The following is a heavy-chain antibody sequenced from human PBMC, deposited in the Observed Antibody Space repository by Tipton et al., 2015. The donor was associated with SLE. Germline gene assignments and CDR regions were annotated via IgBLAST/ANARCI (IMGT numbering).Heavy chain of an antibody. Sequence: TLSLTCTVSGGSISSYYWSWIRQPPGKGLEWIGEINDSGSTKYNPSLKSRVTISVDTSKNQFSLKLSSVTAADTAVYYCARRRECGSCPEAYAYYYGMDVWGQGTTVTVSS. CDR2: INDSGST. J-gene: IGHJ6*02. D-gene: IGHD2-2*01. CDR1: GGSISSYY. V-gene: IGHV4-34*01. CDR3: ARRRECGSCPEAYAYYYGMDV.